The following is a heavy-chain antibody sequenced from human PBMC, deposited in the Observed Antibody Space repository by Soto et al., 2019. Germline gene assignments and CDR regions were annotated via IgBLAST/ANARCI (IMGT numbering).Heavy chain of an antibody. CDR1: GFSFSDYG. Sequence: GSLRLSCAASGFSFSDYGMSWVRQAPGKGLEWVSAINGNGGSTYYADSVKGRVIISRDNSKNTLHLQVNSLRAEDTAIYYCAKRRLNTYGYIDYWGQGALVTVSS. CDR3: AKRRLNTYGYIDY. CDR2: INGNGGST. D-gene: IGHD2-8*01. V-gene: IGHV3-23*01. J-gene: IGHJ4*02.